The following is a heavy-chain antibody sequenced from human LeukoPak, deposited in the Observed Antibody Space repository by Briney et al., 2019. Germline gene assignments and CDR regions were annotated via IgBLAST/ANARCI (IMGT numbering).Heavy chain of an antibody. V-gene: IGHV4-38-2*02. D-gene: IGHD3-22*01. J-gene: IGHJ4*02. CDR3: ARDRYYYDSSARYFDY. CDR1: GYSISSGYY. Sequence: PSETLSLTCTVSGYSISSGYYWGWIRPPPGKGLEWIGEINHSGSTNYSPSLKSRVTMSVDTSKNQFSLKLSSVTAADTAVYYCARDRYYYDSSARYFDYWGQGTLVTVSS. CDR2: INHSGST.